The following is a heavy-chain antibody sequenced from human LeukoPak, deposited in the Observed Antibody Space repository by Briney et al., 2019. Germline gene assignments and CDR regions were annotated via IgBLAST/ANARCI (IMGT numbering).Heavy chain of an antibody. CDR1: GGSISSYY. D-gene: IGHD3-9*01. V-gene: IGHV4-59*01. J-gene: IGHJ3*02. Sequence: SETLSLTCTVSGGSISSYYWSWIRQPPGKGLEWIGYIYYSGSTNYNPSLKGRVTISVDTSKNQFSLKLSSVTAADTAVYYCARETLTDEGAFDIWGQGTMVTVSS. CDR2: IYYSGST. CDR3: ARETLTDEGAFDI.